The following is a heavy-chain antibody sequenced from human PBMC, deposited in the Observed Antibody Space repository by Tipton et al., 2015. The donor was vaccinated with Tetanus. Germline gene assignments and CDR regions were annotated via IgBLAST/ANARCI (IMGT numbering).Heavy chain of an antibody. CDR2: IYDNGTT. V-gene: IGHV4-59*01. D-gene: IGHD3/OR15-3a*01. CDR3: AGRIQVFGPAILDAFDL. J-gene: IGHJ3*01. Sequence: TLSLTCTVAGGSISGYYWTWIRQPPGKGLEWIGYIYDNGTTSYSPSLKSRVIISVDKSKNQLSPKLGSVTAEDTAIYYCAGRIQVFGPAILDAFDLWAQGTMVIVSS. CDR1: GGSISGYY.